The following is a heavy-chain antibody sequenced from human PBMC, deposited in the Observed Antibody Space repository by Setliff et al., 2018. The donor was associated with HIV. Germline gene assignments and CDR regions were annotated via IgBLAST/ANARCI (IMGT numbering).Heavy chain of an antibody. D-gene: IGHD3-16*01. J-gene: IGHJ3*02. CDR3: AKEAGVMDAFDI. CDR2: IYNNGNT. V-gene: IGHV3-66*03. CDR1: GFTVSGSY. Sequence: GGSLRLSCEASGFTVSGSYINWVRQAPGKGLEWVAVIYNNGNTYYADSVKGRFTISRDNAKNTLYLQGGSLRPEDTAVYYCAKEAGVMDAFDIWGQGTMVTVSS.